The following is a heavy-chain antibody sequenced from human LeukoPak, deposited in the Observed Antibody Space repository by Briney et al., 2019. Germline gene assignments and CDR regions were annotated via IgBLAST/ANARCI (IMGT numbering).Heavy chain of an antibody. Sequence: ASVKVSCKASGYTFTSYGISWVRQAPGQGLEWMGWISAYNGNTNYAQKLQGRVTMTTDTSTSTAYMELRSLRSDDTAVYYCARGVSVAAAGTGFDYWGQGTLVTVSS. V-gene: IGHV1-18*01. CDR2: ISAYNGNT. CDR3: ARGVSVAAAGTGFDY. D-gene: IGHD6-13*01. CDR1: GYTFTSYG. J-gene: IGHJ4*02.